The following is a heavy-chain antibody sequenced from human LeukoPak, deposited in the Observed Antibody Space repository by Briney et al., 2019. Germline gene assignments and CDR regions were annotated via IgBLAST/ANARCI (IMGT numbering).Heavy chain of an antibody. CDR3: ASGYSAASYGMDV. CDR2: IYYGGGT. Sequence: SETLSLTCTVSGGSISSGDYYWSWIRQPPGKGLEWIGYIYYGGGTYYNPSLKSRVTIPVDTSKNQFSLKLSSVTAADTAVYYCASGYSAASYGMDVWGQGPRSPSP. V-gene: IGHV4-30-4*01. J-gene: IGHJ6*02. CDR1: GGSISSGDYY. D-gene: IGHD5-12*01.